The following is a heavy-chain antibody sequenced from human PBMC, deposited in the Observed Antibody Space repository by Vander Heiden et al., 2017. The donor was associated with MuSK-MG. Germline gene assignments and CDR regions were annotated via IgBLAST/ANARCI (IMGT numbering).Heavy chain of an antibody. Sequence: EVRLVESGGGLVKPGGSLRLSCAASGFTFSSYRMNWVRRAPGKGLEWVSAISSSSSYIYYADSVKGRFTISRDNAKNSLYLQMNSLRAEDTAVYYCARAGYYDSSGYSAYWGQGTLVTVSS. CDR2: ISSSSSYI. CDR3: ARAGYYDSSGYSAY. V-gene: IGHV3-21*01. CDR1: GFTFSSYR. D-gene: IGHD3-22*01. J-gene: IGHJ4*02.